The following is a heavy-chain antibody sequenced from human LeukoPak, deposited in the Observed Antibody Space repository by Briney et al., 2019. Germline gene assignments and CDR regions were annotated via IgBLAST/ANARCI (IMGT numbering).Heavy chain of an antibody. J-gene: IGHJ4*02. CDR3: AKEGSSSALDD. Sequence: SETLSLTCTVSGGSMSSYYWNWIRQPPGKGLEWIGYIYYSGSTNYNPSLKSRVTISVDTSKNQFSLKLSSVTAADTAIYYCAKEGSSSALDDWGQGTLVTVSS. V-gene: IGHV4-59*01. D-gene: IGHD6-6*01. CDR2: IYYSGST. CDR1: GGSMSSYY.